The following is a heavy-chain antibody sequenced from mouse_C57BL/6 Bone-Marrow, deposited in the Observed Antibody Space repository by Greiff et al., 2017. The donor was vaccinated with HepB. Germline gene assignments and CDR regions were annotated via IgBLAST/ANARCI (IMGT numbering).Heavy chain of an antibody. CDR1: GYTFTEYT. Sequence: VQRVESGAELVKPGASVKLSCKASGYTFTEYTIHWVKQRSGQGLEWIGWFYPGSGSIKYNEKFKDKATLTADKSSSTVYMELSRLTSEDSAVYFCARHGGRQLRLPYFDYWGQGTTLTVSS. CDR2: FYPGSGSI. CDR3: ARHGGRQLRLPYFDY. D-gene: IGHD3-2*02. J-gene: IGHJ2*01. V-gene: IGHV1-62-2*01.